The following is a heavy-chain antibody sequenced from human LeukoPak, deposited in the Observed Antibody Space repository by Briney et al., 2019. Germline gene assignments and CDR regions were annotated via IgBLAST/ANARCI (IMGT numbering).Heavy chain of an antibody. J-gene: IGHJ4*02. V-gene: IGHV4-4*07. CDR3: ARGGRATVVTM. Sequence: PSETLSLTCTVSGGSINSYYWSWIRQPAGKGLEWIGRIYSSWSTNYNPSLKSRVSMSVDTSKNQFSLKLTSVTAADTAVYYCARGGRATVVTMWGQGILVTVSS. D-gene: IGHD4-23*01. CDR1: GGSINSYY. CDR2: IYSSWST.